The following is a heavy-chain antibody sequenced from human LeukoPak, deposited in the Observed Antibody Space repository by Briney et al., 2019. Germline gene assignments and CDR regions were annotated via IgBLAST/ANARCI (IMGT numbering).Heavy chain of an antibody. V-gene: IGHV3-23*01. Sequence: PGGSLRLSCAASGFTFSSYAMSWVRQAPGKGLEWVSSISGSGGDTYYGDSVKGRFTISRDNSKNTLYLQVNSLRAEDTAVFYCARGDGYNFFDHWGQGTLVTVSS. J-gene: IGHJ4*02. D-gene: IGHD5-24*01. CDR1: GFTFSSYA. CDR2: ISGSGGDT. CDR3: ARGDGYNFFDH.